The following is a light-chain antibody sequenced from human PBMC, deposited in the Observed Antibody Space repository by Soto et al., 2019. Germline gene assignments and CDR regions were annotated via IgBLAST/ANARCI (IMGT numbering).Light chain of an antibody. J-gene: IGLJ1*01. CDR1: VSDVGSFGP. Sequence: QSVLTQPASVSGSPGQSITISCTGSVSDVGSFGPVSWYQQHPGQVPKLIIYEGNRRPSGVSSRFSGSKSGNTASLTISGLQAEDEADYYCCSYVGARNYVFGDGKKVTVL. CDR2: EGN. CDR3: CSYVGARNYV. V-gene: IGLV2-23*01.